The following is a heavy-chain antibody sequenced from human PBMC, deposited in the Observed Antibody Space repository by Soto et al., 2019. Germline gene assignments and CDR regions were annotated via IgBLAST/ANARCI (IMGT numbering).Heavy chain of an antibody. Sequence: PSETLSLTCTVSVDSITTYYWSWIRQPAGKRLEWIGRIDASGNTNYNPSLNSRVTMSIDTSKKQFSLKLTSVTAADTAIYYCARYSNNWFQTEGMDVWGQGTTVTVSS. V-gene: IGHV4-4*07. CDR2: IDASGNT. D-gene: IGHD6-13*01. CDR3: ARYSNNWFQTEGMDV. CDR1: VDSITTYY. J-gene: IGHJ6*02.